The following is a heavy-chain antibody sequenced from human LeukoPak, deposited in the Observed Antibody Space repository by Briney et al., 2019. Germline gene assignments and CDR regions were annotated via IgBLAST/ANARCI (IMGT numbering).Heavy chain of an antibody. CDR3: ARHLTFHSSGYYDAFDI. CDR2: IDPSDSYT. D-gene: IGHD3-22*01. J-gene: IGHJ3*02. V-gene: IGHV5-10-1*01. Sequence: GESLKISCKGSGYSFTNYWISWVRQMPGKGLEWMGRIDPSDSYTNYSPSFQGHVTISADKSISTAYLQWSSLKASDIAIYYCARHLTFHSSGYYDAFDIWGQGTMVTVSS. CDR1: GYSFTNYW.